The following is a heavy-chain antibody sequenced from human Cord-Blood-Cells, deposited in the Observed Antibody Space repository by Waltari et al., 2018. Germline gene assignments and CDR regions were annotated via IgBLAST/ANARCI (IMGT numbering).Heavy chain of an antibody. CDR2: IHYSGST. D-gene: IGHD3-9*01. Sequence: QLQLQESGPGLVKPSETLSLTCTVSGGSISSSSYYWGWIRQPPGKGLAWIGSIHYSGSTYYNPSLKSRVTISVDTSKNQFSLKLSSVTAADTAVYYCARHCAPLPYFDWLRGPGEAFDIWGQGTMVTVSS. CDR1: GGSISSSSYY. J-gene: IGHJ3*02. V-gene: IGHV4-39*01. CDR3: ARHCAPLPYFDWLRGPGEAFDI.